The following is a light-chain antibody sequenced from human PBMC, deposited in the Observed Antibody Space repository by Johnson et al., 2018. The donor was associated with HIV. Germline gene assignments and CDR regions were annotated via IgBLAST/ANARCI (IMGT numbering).Light chain of an antibody. CDR3: GTWDPTLSAPEV. V-gene: IGLV1-51*01. J-gene: IGLJ1*01. Sequence: QSVLTQPPSVSAAPGQKVTISCSGSSSNIGNNYVSWYQQLPGTAPKLLIYDNNKRPSGIPDRFSGSMSGTSATLGITGLQTGDEADYYCGTWDPTLSAPEVFGTGPKVTVL. CDR2: DNN. CDR1: SSNIGNNY.